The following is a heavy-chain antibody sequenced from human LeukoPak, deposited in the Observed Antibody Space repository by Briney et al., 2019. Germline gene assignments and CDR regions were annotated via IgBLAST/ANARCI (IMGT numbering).Heavy chain of an antibody. CDR2: INPNSGGT. Sequence: GASVKVSCKASGYTFTGYYMHRVRQAPGQGLEWMGRINPNSGGTNYAQKFQGRVTMTRDTSISTAYMELSRLRSDDTAAYYCARAYDSSGYAFDIWGQGTMVTVSS. CDR3: ARAYDSSGYAFDI. J-gene: IGHJ3*02. V-gene: IGHV1-2*06. D-gene: IGHD3-22*01. CDR1: GYTFTGYY.